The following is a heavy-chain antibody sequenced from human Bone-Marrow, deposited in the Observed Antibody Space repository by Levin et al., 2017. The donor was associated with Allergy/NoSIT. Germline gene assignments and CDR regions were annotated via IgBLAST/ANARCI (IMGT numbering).Heavy chain of an antibody. V-gene: IGHV3-30*18. Sequence: GESLKISCAASGFTFSSQGMHWVRQAPGKGLEWVAVVSYHGSYKYYADSVKGRFTISRDNSKNMVFLQMNSLRTEDTGVYYCAKIGGFSAIESTMFYWGQGTLVIVSS. D-gene: IGHD5/OR15-5a*01. CDR3: AKIGGFSAIESTMFY. J-gene: IGHJ4*02. CDR1: GFTFSSQG. CDR2: VSYHGSYK.